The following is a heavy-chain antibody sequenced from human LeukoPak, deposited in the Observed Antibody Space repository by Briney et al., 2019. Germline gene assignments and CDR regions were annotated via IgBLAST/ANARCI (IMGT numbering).Heavy chain of an antibody. D-gene: IGHD3-10*01. Sequence: GASVKVSCKASGYTFTSYGISWVRQAPGQGLEWMGWISAYNGNTNYAQKLQGRVTMTTDTSTSTAYMELRSLRSDDTAVYYCARLWFGELSGLPDRTFFDCWGQGTLVTVSS. CDR2: ISAYNGNT. V-gene: IGHV1-18*01. J-gene: IGHJ4*02. CDR3: ARLWFGELSGLPDRTFFDC. CDR1: GYTFTSYG.